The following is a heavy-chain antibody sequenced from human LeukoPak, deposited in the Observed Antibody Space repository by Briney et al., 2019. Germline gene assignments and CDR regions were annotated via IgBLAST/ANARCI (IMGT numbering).Heavy chain of an antibody. CDR2: INHSGST. V-gene: IGHV4-34*01. CDR1: GGSFSGYY. CDR3: ASSRYYYDSSGYFHREFDY. Sequence: SETLSLTCAVYGGSFSGYYWIWIRQPPGKGLVWIVEINHSGSTNYNPFLKSLVTISVDTSKNQFSLKLSSVTAADTAVYYCASSRYYYDSSGYFHREFDYWGQGNLVTVSS. D-gene: IGHD3-22*01. J-gene: IGHJ4*02.